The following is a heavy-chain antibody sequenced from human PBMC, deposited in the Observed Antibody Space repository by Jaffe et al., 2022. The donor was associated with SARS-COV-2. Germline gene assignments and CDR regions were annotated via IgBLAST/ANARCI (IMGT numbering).Heavy chain of an antibody. CDR1: GFTFSNAW. D-gene: IGHD1-26*01. J-gene: IGHJ4*02. CDR2: IKSKTDGGTT. CDR3: TTALPDDRHSGSYLLDY. Sequence: EVQLVESGGGLVKPGGSLRLSCAASGFTFSNAWMSWVRQAPGKGLEWVGRIKSKTDGGTTDYAAPVKGRFTISRDDSKNTLYLQMNSLKTEDTAVYYCTTALPDDRHSGSYLLDYWGQGTLVTVSS. V-gene: IGHV3-15*01.